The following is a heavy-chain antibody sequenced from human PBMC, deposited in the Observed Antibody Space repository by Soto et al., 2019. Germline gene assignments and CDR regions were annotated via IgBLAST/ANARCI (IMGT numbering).Heavy chain of an antibody. CDR2: IYYSGST. V-gene: IGHV4-39*01. CDR1: GGSISSSSYY. D-gene: IGHD3-9*01. Sequence: QLQLQESGPGLVKPSETLSLTCTVSGGSISSSSYYWGWIRQPPGKGLEWIGSIYYSGSTYYNPSRKSRVTISVDTSKNQSSLKLSSVTAADTAVYYCARLRYQGWFDPWGQGTLVTVSS. J-gene: IGHJ5*02. CDR3: ARLRYQGWFDP.